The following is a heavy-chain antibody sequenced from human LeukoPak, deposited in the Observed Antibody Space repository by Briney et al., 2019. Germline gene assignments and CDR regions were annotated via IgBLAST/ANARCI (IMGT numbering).Heavy chain of an antibody. J-gene: IGHJ4*02. D-gene: IGHD1-1*01. Sequence: SETLSLTCTVSGYSISSGYYWGWLRQPPGKGLEWIGSIYHSGSTYYNPSLKSRVTISVDTSKNQFSLKLSSVTAADTAVYYCARHSSNWNEFDYWGQGTLVTVSS. CDR1: GYSISSGYY. CDR2: IYHSGST. CDR3: ARHSSNWNEFDY. V-gene: IGHV4-38-2*02.